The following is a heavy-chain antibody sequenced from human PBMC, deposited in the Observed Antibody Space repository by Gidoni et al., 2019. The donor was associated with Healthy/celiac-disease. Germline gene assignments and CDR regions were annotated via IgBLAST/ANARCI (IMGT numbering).Heavy chain of an antibody. CDR2: ISYDGSNK. D-gene: IGHD5-18*01. CDR1: GFTFSSYA. J-gene: IGHJ4*02. Sequence: QVQLVESGGGVVQPGRSLRLSCAAPGFTFSSYAMHWVRQAPGKGLEWVAVISYDGSNKNYADSVKGRFTISRDNSKNTLYLQMNSLRAEDTAVYYCARDVEVGVNTAMVTDYFDYWGQGTLVTVSS. V-gene: IGHV3-30-3*01. CDR3: ARDVEVGVNTAMVTDYFDY.